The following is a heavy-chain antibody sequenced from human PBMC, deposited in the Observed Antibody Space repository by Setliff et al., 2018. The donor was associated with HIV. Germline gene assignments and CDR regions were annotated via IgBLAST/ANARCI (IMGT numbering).Heavy chain of an antibody. Sequence: VKVSCKTSGGTFNTYPIAWVRQAPGQGLEWMGGIAPNLRMPNYIQKFKGRLTITADESTSTVYMELTNLRSEDTAMYYCAREKSPVLEYFDWLKPRHVFDVWGQGTVVTVSS. CDR2: IAPNLRMP. D-gene: IGHD3-9*01. J-gene: IGHJ3*01. CDR3: AREKSPVLEYFDWLKPRHVFDV. V-gene: IGHV1-69*10. CDR1: GGTFNTYP.